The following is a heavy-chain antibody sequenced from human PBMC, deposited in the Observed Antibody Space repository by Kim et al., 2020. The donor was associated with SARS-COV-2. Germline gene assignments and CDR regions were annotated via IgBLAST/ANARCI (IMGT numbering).Heavy chain of an antibody. V-gene: IGHV3-23*01. CDR1: GFAFSRYD. J-gene: IGHJ6*02. D-gene: IGHD3-22*01. CDR3: ARTERYYYDSTGYYYGMDV. CDR2: ISGTGGRT. Sequence: GGSLRLSCAASGFAFSRYDMAWVRQAPGKGLEWVSTISGTGGRTYYADSVKGRFTISRDNSHNALYLQMSSLRAGDTAVYYCARTERYYYDSTGYYYGMDVWGQGTTLTVSS.